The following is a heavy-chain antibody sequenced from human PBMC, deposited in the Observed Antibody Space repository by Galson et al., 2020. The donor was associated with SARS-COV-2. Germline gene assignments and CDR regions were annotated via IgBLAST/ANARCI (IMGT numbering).Heavy chain of an antibody. CDR3: ATYKSSWLHY. CDR1: GFILSSNS. Sequence: GEALKIYCASPGFILSSNSMNWVRQVPGQGLEWVAYIDPSSRSDYYPDSVQGRFTISRDNAKSSLFLQMKSLRVEDTVVYFCATYKSSWLHYWGPGTPVAVSS. D-gene: IGHD6-13*01. V-gene: IGHV3-48*01. CDR2: IDPSSRSD. J-gene: IGHJ4*02.